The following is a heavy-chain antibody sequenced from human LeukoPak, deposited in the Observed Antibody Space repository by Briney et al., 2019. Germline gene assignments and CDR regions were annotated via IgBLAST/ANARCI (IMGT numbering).Heavy chain of an antibody. V-gene: IGHV3-23*01. Sequence: GGSLRLSCAASGFTFRSHAMSWVRQAPGKGLEWVSAISGSGGRTYYADSVKGRFTISRDNSKNTLYLQMNSLRAEDTAVYYCAKEGIAAAGRQDYWGQGTLVTVSS. D-gene: IGHD6-13*01. CDR1: GFTFRSHA. CDR3: AKEGIAAAGRQDY. J-gene: IGHJ4*02. CDR2: ISGSGGRT.